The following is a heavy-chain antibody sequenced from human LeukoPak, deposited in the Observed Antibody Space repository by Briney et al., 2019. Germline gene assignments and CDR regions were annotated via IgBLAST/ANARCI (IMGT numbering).Heavy chain of an antibody. J-gene: IGHJ4*02. CDR1: GYTFTSYY. CDR2: INPSDGST. V-gene: IGHV1-46*01. D-gene: IGHD1-26*01. Sequence: ASVTVSFKASGYTFTSYYMHWVRQAPGQGLEWMGIINPSDGSTSYAQKFQGRVTMTRDMSTSTVYMELSSLRSEDTAVYYCASGSGTLDYWGQGTLVTVSS. CDR3: ASGSGTLDY.